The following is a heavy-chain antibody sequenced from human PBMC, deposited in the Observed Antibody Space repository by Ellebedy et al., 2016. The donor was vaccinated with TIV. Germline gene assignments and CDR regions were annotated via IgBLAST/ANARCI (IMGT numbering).Heavy chain of an antibody. CDR3: AKGSSSGFNYDRVGFEY. CDR1: GFTFSSFA. V-gene: IGHV3-23*03. J-gene: IGHJ4*02. Sequence: GESLKISCAASGFTFSSFAMHWVRQPPGKGLEWLSVINSDGSSTYHANSVKGRLTITRDNSKNTLYLQMNRLRTEDTAVYYCAKGSSSGFNYDRVGFEYWGQGTLVTVSP. CDR2: INSDGSST. D-gene: IGHD3-16*01.